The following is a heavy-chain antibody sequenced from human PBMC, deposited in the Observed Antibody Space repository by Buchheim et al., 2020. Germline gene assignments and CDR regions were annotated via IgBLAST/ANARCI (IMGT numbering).Heavy chain of an antibody. CDR1: GFTFSSYS. D-gene: IGHD6-13*01. V-gene: IGHV3-48*01. CDR3: ARDSRRVAAAGWGYYYYYGMDV. J-gene: IGHJ6*02. CDR2: ISSSSSTI. Sequence: EVQLVESGGGLVQPGGSLRLSCAASGFTFSSYSMNWVRQAPGKGLEWVSYISSSSSTIYYVDSVKGRFTISRDNAKNSLYLQMNSLRAEDTAVYYCARDSRRVAAAGWGYYYYYGMDVWGQGTT.